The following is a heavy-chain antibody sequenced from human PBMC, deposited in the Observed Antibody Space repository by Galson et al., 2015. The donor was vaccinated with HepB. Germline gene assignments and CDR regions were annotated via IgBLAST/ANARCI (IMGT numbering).Heavy chain of an antibody. D-gene: IGHD3-16*02. V-gene: IGHV3-23*01. J-gene: IGHJ4*02. Sequence: SLRLSCAASGFTFSNYAMSWVRQAPGKGLEWISVISNSGDTTYYAASERGRSTISRDNSKNTLYLQMTGLRAEDTAVYYCAKDQSDYVWGSYRDGSDYWGQGTLVTVSS. CDR3: AKDQSDYVWGSYRDGSDY. CDR2: ISNSGDTT. CDR1: GFTFSNYA.